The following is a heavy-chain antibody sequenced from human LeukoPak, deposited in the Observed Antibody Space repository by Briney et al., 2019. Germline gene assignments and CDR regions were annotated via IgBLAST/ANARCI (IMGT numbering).Heavy chain of an antibody. D-gene: IGHD2-15*01. CDR3: AKAGAVVVVAAKYFDY. J-gene: IGHJ4*02. V-gene: IGHV3-21*04. Sequence: AGGSLRLSCAASGFTFSSYSMNWVRQAPGKGLEWVSSINSSSGYIYYADSVKGRFTISRDNAKNSLYLQMNSLRAEDTAVYYCAKAGAVVVVAAKYFDYWGQGTLVTVSS. CDR1: GFTFSSYS. CDR2: INSSSGYI.